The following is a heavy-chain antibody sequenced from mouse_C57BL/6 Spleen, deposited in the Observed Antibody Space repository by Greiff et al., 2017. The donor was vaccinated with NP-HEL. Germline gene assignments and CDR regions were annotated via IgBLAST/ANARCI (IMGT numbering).Heavy chain of an antibody. CDR1: GFTFSDYG. D-gene: IGHD2-2*01. CDR2: ISSGSSTI. V-gene: IGHV5-17*01. CDR3: ANNYGYDEDAMDY. Sequence: EVLLVESGGGLVKPGGSLKLSCAASGFTFSDYGMHWVRQAPEKGLEWVAYISSGSSTIFYADTVKGRFTISRDNAKNTLFLQMTSLRSEDTAMYYCANNYGYDEDAMDYWGQGTSVTVSS. J-gene: IGHJ4*01.